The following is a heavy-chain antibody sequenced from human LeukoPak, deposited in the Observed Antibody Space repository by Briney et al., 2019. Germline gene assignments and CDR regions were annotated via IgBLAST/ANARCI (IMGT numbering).Heavy chain of an antibody. CDR3: ARESSSTSRGFDP. CDR1: GFTFSDHY. D-gene: IGHD2-2*01. CDR2: TRNKANSYTT. V-gene: IGHV3-72*01. Sequence: PGGSLRLSCAASGFTFSDHYMDWVRQAPGKGLEWVGRTRNKANSYTTEYAASVKGRFTISRDDSKNSLYLQMNSLKTEDTAVYYCARESSSTSRGFDPWGQGTLVTVSS. J-gene: IGHJ5*02.